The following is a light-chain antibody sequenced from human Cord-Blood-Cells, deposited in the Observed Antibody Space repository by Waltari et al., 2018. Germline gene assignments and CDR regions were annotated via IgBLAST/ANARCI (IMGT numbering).Light chain of an antibody. J-gene: IGKJ1*01. CDR2: DAS. Sequence: EIVLSQFPATLSWSPGERDTLSCSARQSVSSYLAWYQQKPGQSPRPLIYDASNSATGIPVRVSGSWSGTDFTLTISSLEPEDFSVYYCQQRSNWPWAFGQGTKVEIK. CDR3: QQRSNWPWA. CDR1: QSVSSY. V-gene: IGKV3-11*01.